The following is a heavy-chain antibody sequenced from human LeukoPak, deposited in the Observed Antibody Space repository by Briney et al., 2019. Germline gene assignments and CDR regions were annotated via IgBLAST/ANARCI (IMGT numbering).Heavy chain of an antibody. V-gene: IGHV3-30*18. CDR2: ISYDGSSK. Sequence: GGSLRLSCAASGFTVSSNYMSWVRQAPGKGLDWVAVISYDGSSKYYADSVKGRFAISRDNSENTLYLQMNSLRAEDTAVYYCAKKGHYYDSSGYFRYYFDYWGQGTLVTVSS. CDR1: GFTVSSNY. CDR3: AKKGHYYDSSGYFRYYFDY. J-gene: IGHJ4*02. D-gene: IGHD3-22*01.